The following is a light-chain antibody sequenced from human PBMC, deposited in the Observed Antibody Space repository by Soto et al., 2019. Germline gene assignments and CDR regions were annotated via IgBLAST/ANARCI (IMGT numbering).Light chain of an antibody. J-gene: IGLJ1*01. Sequence: QPVLTQPPSVSGAPGQRVTISCTGSNSNIGAGYDVHWYQQLPGTAPKLLIYGNSNRPSGVPDRFSGSKSGTSASLAITGLQAEDEADYYCQSYDSSLSGSEVFGTGTKVTVL. CDR2: GNS. V-gene: IGLV1-40*01. CDR3: QSYDSSLSGSEV. CDR1: NSNIGAGYD.